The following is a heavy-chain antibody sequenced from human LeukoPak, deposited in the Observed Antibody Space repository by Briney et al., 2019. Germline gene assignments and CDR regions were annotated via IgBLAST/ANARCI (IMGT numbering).Heavy chain of an antibody. Sequence: SETLSLTCGVFGGSFSGYYWTWLRQPPGKGLEWIGQINHRGSSKYNPSLRSRVTISVDTSKTQFSLKLTSVTAEDTAVYYCARDKFCSDTGSCNIGLFDFWGQGALVTVSS. J-gene: IGHJ4*02. CDR3: ARDKFCSDTGSCNIGLFDF. CDR2: INHRGSS. CDR1: GGSFSGYY. D-gene: IGHD2-15*01. V-gene: IGHV4-34*01.